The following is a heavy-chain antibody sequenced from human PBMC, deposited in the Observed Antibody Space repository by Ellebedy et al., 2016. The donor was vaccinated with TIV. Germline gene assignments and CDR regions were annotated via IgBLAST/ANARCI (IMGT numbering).Heavy chain of an antibody. V-gene: IGHV4-59*08. CDR1: GGSISRYY. J-gene: IGHJ4*02. CDR2: VYNSGTT. D-gene: IGHD1-1*01. CDR3: ARHLLYDSFDY. Sequence: MPGGSLRLSCTVSGGSISRYYWSWIRQPPGKGLEWIGYVYNSGTTNYNPSLKSRVTISGDTSKNQFSLKLSSVTAADTAVYYCARHLLYDSFDYWGQGILVTVSS.